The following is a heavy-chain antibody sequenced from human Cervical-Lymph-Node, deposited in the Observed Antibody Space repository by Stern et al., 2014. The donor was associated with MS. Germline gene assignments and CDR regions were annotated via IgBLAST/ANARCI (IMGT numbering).Heavy chain of an antibody. Sequence: QVQLVGSGPGLVKPSQTLSLTCTVSGGSVSSGSRYWSWIRQHPGKGLEWIGYISYSGNTYYSPSLQSRLTISMDTSKNQFSLKLRSVTAADTAIYYCARVTEFLRFFYPDYWGQGTLVTVSS. CDR3: ARVTEFLRFFYPDY. D-gene: IGHD3-3*01. CDR1: GGSVSSGSRY. J-gene: IGHJ4*02. V-gene: IGHV4-31*03. CDR2: ISYSGNT.